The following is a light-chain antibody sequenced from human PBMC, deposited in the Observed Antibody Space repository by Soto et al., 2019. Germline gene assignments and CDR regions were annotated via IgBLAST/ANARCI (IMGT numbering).Light chain of an antibody. CDR3: KQYGSWWLT. J-gene: IGKJ4*01. V-gene: IGKV3-20*01. Sequence: EIVLTHSPGTLSLSPGERATLSCRASQSVSSSYLAWYQQKPGQAPRLLIYGASSRATGIPDRFSGSGSGTDFIPTISRLEAEDFAVYSSKQYGSWWLTFGCGRKV. CDR1: QSVSSSY. CDR2: GAS.